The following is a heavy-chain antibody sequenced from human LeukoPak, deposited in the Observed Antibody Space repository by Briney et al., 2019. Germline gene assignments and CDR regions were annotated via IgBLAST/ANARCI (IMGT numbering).Heavy chain of an antibody. V-gene: IGHV4-59*01. CDR1: GGSISSYY. J-gene: IGHJ4*02. Sequence: SETLSLTCTVSGGSISSYYWSWIRQPPGKGLEWIWYIYYSGSTNYNPSLKSRVTISVDTSKNQFSLKLSSVTAADTAVYYCARDRGDSSSWDLRSPYYFDYWGQGTLVTVSS. CDR2: IYYSGST. CDR3: ARDRGDSSSWDLRSPYYFDY. D-gene: IGHD6-13*01.